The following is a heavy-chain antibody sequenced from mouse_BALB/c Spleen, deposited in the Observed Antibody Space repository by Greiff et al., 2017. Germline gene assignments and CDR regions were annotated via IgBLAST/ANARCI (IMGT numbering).Heavy chain of an antibody. CDR1: GFTFSNYG. CDR2: ISSGGSYT. J-gene: IGHJ4*01. Sequence: EVHLVESGGDLVKPGGSLKLSCAASGFTFSNYGMSWVRQTPDKRLEWVATISSGGSYTYYPDSVKGRFTITRDNAKNTLYLQMSSLKSEDTAMYYCARAGYDYAMDYWGQGTSVTVSS. D-gene: IGHD2-2*01. V-gene: IGHV5-6*01. CDR3: ARAGYDYAMDY.